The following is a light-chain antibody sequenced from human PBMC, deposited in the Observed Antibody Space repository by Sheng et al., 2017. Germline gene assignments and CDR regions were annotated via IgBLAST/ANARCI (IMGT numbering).Light chain of an antibody. CDR3: QQSYSTPA. Sequence: DIQMTQSPSSLSASVGDRVTITCRTSQTTNNFLNWYQQKPGKAPKLLIYAASSLQSGVPSRFSGSGSGTDFTLTISSLQPEDFATYYCQQSYSTPAFGQGTRLEIK. CDR1: QTTNNF. V-gene: IGKV1-39*01. CDR2: AAS. J-gene: IGKJ5*01.